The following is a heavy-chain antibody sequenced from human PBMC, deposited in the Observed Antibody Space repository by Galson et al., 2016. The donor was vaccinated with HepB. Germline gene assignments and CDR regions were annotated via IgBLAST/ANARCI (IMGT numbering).Heavy chain of an antibody. D-gene: IGHD2-8*01. Sequence: SLRLSCAASGFSLTTYWMTWVRQAPGKGLEWVAHIKDDGSEKDYVDSVKGRFTIFRDNAKTSVYLQMGSLRAEDTAVYHCARDETVLKVDVIGRQYYYGMDVWGQGTTVTVSS. J-gene: IGHJ6*02. CDR3: ARDETVLKVDVIGRQYYYGMDV. CDR2: IKDDGSEK. V-gene: IGHV3-7*03. CDR1: GFSLTTYW.